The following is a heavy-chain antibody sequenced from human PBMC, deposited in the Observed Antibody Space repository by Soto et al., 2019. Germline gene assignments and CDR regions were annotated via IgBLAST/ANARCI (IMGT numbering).Heavy chain of an antibody. CDR3: ARGTVTGSEYNFYEYGMDV. Sequence: QVQLVQSGVEVKKPGSSVKVSCKASGGTLNSYAIDWVRQAPGQGLEWMGGIIPIFGNTYYAQRLQGRVKLTADESTRTAYMELSTLTSEDTAVYYCARGTVTGSEYNFYEYGMDVWGQGTTVIVSS. CDR2: IIPIFGNT. D-gene: IGHD1-1*01. V-gene: IGHV1-69*12. J-gene: IGHJ6*02. CDR1: GGTLNSYA.